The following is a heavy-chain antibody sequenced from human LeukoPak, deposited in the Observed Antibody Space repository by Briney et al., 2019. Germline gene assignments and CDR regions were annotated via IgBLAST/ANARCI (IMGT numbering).Heavy chain of an antibody. J-gene: IGHJ4*02. Sequence: MASETLSLTCAVYGVSFSGYYWSWIRQPPGKGLEWIGEINHSGSTNYNPSLKSRVTISVDTSKNQFSLKLRSVTAADTAVYYCARGNVADYYGSASHNYWGQGTLVTVSS. V-gene: IGHV4-34*01. CDR2: INHSGST. CDR3: ARGNVADYYGSASHNY. D-gene: IGHD3-10*01. CDR1: GVSFSGYY.